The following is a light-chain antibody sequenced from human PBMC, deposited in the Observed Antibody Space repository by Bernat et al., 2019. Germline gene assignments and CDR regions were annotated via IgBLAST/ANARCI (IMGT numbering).Light chain of an antibody. CDR2: DVS. CDR1: QSMLHCDVKTY. Sequence: DVVMTQTPLSLSVTPGQPASISCKSSQSMLHCDVKTYLFWHLQKPGPPPQLLLYDVSTRFPGEPDRFSGSGSGTDFTLKISRVEAEDVVVYYCMQATQLPITFGQGTRLEIK. CDR3: MQATQLPIT. J-gene: IGKJ5*01. V-gene: IGKV2D-29*01.